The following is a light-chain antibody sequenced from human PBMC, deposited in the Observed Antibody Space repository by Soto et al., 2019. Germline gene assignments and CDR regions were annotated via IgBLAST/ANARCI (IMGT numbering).Light chain of an antibody. V-gene: IGLV2-14*01. Sequence: QSALTQPASVSGSPGQSITISCAGTNSDIGYYNYVSWYQQHPGKAPKLVLYEVINRPSGVSDRFSGSKSGNTASLTISGLQAEDEADYYCSSYTTSTTWVFAGGTKLTVL. CDR1: NSDIGYYNY. CDR2: EVI. CDR3: SSYTTSTTWV. J-gene: IGLJ3*02.